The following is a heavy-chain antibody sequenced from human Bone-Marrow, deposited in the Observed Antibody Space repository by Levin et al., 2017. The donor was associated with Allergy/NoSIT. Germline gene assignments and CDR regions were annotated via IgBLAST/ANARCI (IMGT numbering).Heavy chain of an antibody. Sequence: GESLKISCAASGFTLSRRAMSWVRQAPGKGLEWIAYFTNTAKTYYADSVQGRFTISRDDTQNRLYLEMNSLRDDDTALYFCSKDHESDGWPAFDSWGQGTQVTVSS. CDR1: GFTLSRRA. V-gene: IGHV3-23*01. CDR3: SKDHESDGWPAFDS. D-gene: IGHD2-21*02. CDR2: FTNTAKT. J-gene: IGHJ4*02.